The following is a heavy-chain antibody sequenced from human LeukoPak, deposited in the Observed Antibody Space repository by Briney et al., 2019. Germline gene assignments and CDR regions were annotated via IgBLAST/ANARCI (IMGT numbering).Heavy chain of an antibody. CDR1: GFTFSNFA. D-gene: IGHD3-22*01. CDR2: ISVTGGST. CDR3: ASNKEVFYDSSGGY. J-gene: IGHJ4*02. Sequence: GGSLRLSCAASGFTFSNFAMSWVRQAPGKGLEWVSGISVTGGSTYYADSVKGRFTISGDNSKNTLFLQMKSLRAEDTAVYYCASNKEVFYDSSGGYWGQGTLVTVSS. V-gene: IGHV3-23*01.